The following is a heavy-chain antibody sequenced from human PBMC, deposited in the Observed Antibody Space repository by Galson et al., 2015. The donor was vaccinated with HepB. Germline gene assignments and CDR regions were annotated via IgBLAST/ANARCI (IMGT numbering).Heavy chain of an antibody. V-gene: IGHV6-1*01. Sequence: CAISGDSVSSNTVGWNWIRQSPSRGLEWLGRTYYRSKWSNDYSESLKSQITINADTSKNQFSLQLKYVTPEDTAVYYCAKSIHLGRGFDSWGQGTLVTVSS. D-gene: IGHD7-27*01. CDR2: TYYRSKWSN. J-gene: IGHJ4*02. CDR1: GDSVSSNTVG. CDR3: AKSIHLGRGFDS.